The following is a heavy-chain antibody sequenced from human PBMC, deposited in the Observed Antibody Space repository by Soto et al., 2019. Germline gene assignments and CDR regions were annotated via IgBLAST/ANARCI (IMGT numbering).Heavy chain of an antibody. Sequence: QVQLQQWGAGLLKPSETLSLTCAVYGGSFSGCYWSWIRQPPGKGLECIGEINHSGSTNYNPSLKSRVTISVDTSKNQFSLKLSSVTAADTAVYYCARGAVTYYYYGMDVWGQGTTVTVSS. CDR2: INHSGST. CDR3: ARGAVTYYYYGMDV. CDR1: GGSFSGCY. D-gene: IGHD6-19*01. V-gene: IGHV4-34*01. J-gene: IGHJ6*02.